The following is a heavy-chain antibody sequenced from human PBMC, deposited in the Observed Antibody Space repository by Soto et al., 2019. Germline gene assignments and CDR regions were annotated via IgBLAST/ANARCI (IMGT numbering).Heavy chain of an antibody. V-gene: IGHV4-4*02. CDR1: SGSISSSNW. Sequence: KPSETLSLTCAVSSGSISSSNWWCWVRQPPGKGLEWIGEVFHSGSTNYNPSLKSRVTISVDKSKNQFSLKLSSVTAADTAVYYCARVRYSRSYFDYWGPGTLVTVFS. CDR2: VFHSGST. CDR3: ARVRYSRSYFDY. J-gene: IGHJ4*02. D-gene: IGHD6-13*01.